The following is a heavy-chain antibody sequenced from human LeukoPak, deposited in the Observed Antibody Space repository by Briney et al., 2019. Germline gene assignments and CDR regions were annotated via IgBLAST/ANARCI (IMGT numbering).Heavy chain of an antibody. V-gene: IGHV4-31*03. CDR3: ARWGPAAAGRYFDY. CDR1: GGSISSGGYY. CDR2: IYYSGST. Sequence: SQTLSLTCTVSGGSISSGGYYWSWIRQHPGKGLEWIGYIYYSGSTYYNPSLKSRVTISVDTSKNQFSLKLSSVTAADTAVYYCARWGPAAAGRYFDYWGQGTLVTVSS. J-gene: IGHJ4*02. D-gene: IGHD6-13*01.